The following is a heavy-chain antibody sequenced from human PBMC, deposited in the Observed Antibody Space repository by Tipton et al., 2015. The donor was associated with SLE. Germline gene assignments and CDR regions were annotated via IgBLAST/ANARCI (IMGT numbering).Heavy chain of an antibody. J-gene: IGHJ6*03. Sequence: TLSLTCAVYGGSFSGYYWSWIRQPPGKGLEWIGEINHSGSTNYKPSLKSRVTISVDTSKNQFSLKLSSVTAADTAVYYCARDWCSSTSCYGYYYMDVWGKGTTVTVSS. CDR3: ARDWCSSTSCYGYYYMDV. CDR2: INHSGST. CDR1: GGSFSGYY. V-gene: IGHV4-34*01. D-gene: IGHD2-2*01.